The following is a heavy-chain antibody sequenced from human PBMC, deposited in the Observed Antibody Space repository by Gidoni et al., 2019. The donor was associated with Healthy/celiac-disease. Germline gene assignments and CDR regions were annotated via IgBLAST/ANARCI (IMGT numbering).Heavy chain of an antibody. V-gene: IGHV4-31*02. CDR3: AREPMVRGVNTYYYYGMDV. J-gene: IGHJ6*02. CDR2: ST. D-gene: IGHD3-10*01. Sequence: STYYNPSLKSRVTISVDTSKNKFSLKLSSVTAADTAVYYCAREPMVRGVNTYYYYGMDVWGQGTTVTVSS.